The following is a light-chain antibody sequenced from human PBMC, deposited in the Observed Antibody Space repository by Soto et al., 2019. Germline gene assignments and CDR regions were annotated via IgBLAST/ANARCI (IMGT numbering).Light chain of an antibody. Sequence: EIVMTQSPATLAVSPGDTATLSCRASQSLGGNLAWYQQKPGQGPRLLIFRASSRATGVPARFSASGSGTDFTLTISRLEPEDFAVYYCQVYGRSPWTFGQGTKVDIK. V-gene: IGKV3-20*01. CDR1: QSLGGN. J-gene: IGKJ1*01. CDR3: QVYGRSPWT. CDR2: RAS.